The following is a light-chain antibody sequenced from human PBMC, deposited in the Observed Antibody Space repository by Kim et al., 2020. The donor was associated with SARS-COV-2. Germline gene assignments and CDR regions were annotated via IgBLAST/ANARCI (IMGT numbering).Light chain of an antibody. CDR1: SLRNYY. J-gene: IGLJ3*02. Sequence: SSELTQDPAVSVALGQTVLITCQGDSLRNYYASWYQQRPGQAPRLLIYGKNSRPSGISDRFSGSTSGNTASLTITATQAEDEADYFCSSRDSSGDNVMLFGGGTQLPVL. V-gene: IGLV3-19*01. CDR2: GKN. CDR3: SSRDSSGDNVML.